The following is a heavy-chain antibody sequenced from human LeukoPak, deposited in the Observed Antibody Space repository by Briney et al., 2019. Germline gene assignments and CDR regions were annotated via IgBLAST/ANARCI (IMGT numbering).Heavy chain of an antibody. CDR2: INPDSGDT. Sequence: GASVKVSCKASGYTFTGFYMHWVRQAPGQGLEWMGWINPDSGDTDYAQKFQGRVTMTRDTSISTAYMELSRLRSYDTAVYFCARNDILTDYTWGQGTLVTVSS. J-gene: IGHJ5*02. V-gene: IGHV1-2*02. CDR1: GYTFTGFY. CDR3: ARNDILTDYT. D-gene: IGHD3-9*01.